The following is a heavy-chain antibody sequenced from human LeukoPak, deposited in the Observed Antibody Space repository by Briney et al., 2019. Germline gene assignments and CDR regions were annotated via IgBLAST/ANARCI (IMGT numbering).Heavy chain of an antibody. Sequence: SGPTLVNPTQTLTLTCTFSGFSLSTSGMCVSWIRQPPGKALEWLARIDWGDDKYYSTSLKARLTISKDTSKNQVVLTMTNMDPVDTATYYCARTGYCSGGSCSFDYWGQGTLVTVSS. CDR3: ARTGYCSGGSCSFDY. D-gene: IGHD2-15*01. J-gene: IGHJ4*02. V-gene: IGHV2-70*11. CDR2: IDWGDDK. CDR1: GFSLSTSGMC.